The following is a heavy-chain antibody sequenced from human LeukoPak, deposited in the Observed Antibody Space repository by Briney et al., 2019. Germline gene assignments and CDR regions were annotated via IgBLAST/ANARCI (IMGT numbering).Heavy chain of an antibody. V-gene: IGHV4-34*01. CDR2: INHSGST. D-gene: IGHD3-10*01. J-gene: IGHJ4*02. CDR3: ARARYGSGTYYFDY. Sequence: KASETLSLTCAVYGGSFSGYYWSWIRQPPGKGLEWIGEINHSGSTNYNPSLKSRVTISVDTSKNQFSLKLSSVTAADTAVYYCARARYGSGTYYFDYWGQGTLVTVSS. CDR1: GGSFSGYY.